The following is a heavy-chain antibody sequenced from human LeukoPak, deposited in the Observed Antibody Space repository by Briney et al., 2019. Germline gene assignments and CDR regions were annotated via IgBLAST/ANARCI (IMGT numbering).Heavy chain of an antibody. D-gene: IGHD6-13*01. CDR1: GGSISSYY. V-gene: IGHV4-59*01. J-gene: IGHJ4*02. CDR2: IYYSGST. Sequence: SETLSLTCTVSGGSISSYYWSWIRQPPGKGLEWIGYIYYSGSTNYNPSLKSRVTISVGTSKNQFSLKLSSVTAADTAVYYRARGLMMAVAGRGEFHYWGQGTLVTVSS. CDR3: ARGLMMAVAGRGEFHY.